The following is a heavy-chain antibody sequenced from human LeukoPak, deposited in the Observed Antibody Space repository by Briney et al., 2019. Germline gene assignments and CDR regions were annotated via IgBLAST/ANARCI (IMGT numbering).Heavy chain of an antibody. CDR3: ASHSGWWVYRYYYYMDV. D-gene: IGHD6-19*01. J-gene: IGHJ6*03. V-gene: IGHV1-2*02. CDR2: INPNSGGT. CDR1: GYTLTELS. Sequence: ASVKVSCKVSGYTLTELSMHWVRQAPGQGLEWMGWINPNSGGTNYAQKFQGRVTMTRDTSISTAYMELSRLRSDDTAVYYCASHSGWWVYRYYYYMDVWGKGTTVTISS.